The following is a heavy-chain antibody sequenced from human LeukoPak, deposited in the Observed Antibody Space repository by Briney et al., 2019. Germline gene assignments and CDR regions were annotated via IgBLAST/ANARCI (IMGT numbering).Heavy chain of an antibody. CDR2: IIPIFGTA. J-gene: IGHJ4*02. V-gene: IGHV1-69*13. CDR3: ARGRGLHYDILTGYALYFDY. CDR1: DYTFTSYG. Sequence: ASVKVSCKASDYTFTSYGITWVRQAPGQGLEWMGGIIPIFGTANYAQKFQGRVTITADESKSTAYMELSSLRSEDTAVYYCARGRGLHYDILTGYALYFDYWGQGTLVTVSS. D-gene: IGHD3-9*01.